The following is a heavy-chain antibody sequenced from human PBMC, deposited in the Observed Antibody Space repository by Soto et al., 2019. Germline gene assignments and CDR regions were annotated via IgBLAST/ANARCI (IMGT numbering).Heavy chain of an antibody. V-gene: IGHV3-64*01. D-gene: IGHD1-26*01. CDR3: ASTSNRYSGSYYYYYMDV. CDR1: GFTFSSYA. CDR2: ISSNGGST. Sequence: GGSLRLSCAASGFTFSSYAMHWVRQAPGKGLEYVSAISSNGGSTYYANSVKGRFTISRDNSKNTLYLQMGSLRAEDMAVNYCASTSNRYSGSYYYYYMDVWGKGTTVTVSS. J-gene: IGHJ6*03.